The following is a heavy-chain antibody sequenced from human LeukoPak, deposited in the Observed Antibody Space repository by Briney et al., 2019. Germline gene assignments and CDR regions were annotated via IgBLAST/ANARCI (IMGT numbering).Heavy chain of an antibody. CDR1: GYTFTSYY. J-gene: IGHJ4*02. V-gene: IGHV1-46*01. CDR3: ARGTRNTGTYFYFDY. D-gene: IGHD1-26*01. CDR2: INPSGGST. Sequence: ASVKVSCKASGYTFTSYYMHWVRLAPGQGLEWMGIINPSGGSTTYAQKFQGRVTMTRDMSTSTVYMELSSLKSEDTAVYYCARGTRNTGTYFYFDYWGQGTLVTVSS.